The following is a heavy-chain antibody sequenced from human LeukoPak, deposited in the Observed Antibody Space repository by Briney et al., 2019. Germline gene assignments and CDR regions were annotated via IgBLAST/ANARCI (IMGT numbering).Heavy chain of an antibody. J-gene: IGHJ5*02. CDR3: ARVLIWFGQLQNWFDP. D-gene: IGHD3-10*01. CDR1: GGSMTNNTFY. CDR2: IYHTGPT. V-gene: IGHV4-39*07. Sequence: SETLSLTCTVSGGSMTNNTFYWGWIRQPPGKGLEWIGSIYHTGPTYYNPSLKSRVTISVDTSKNQFSLKLSSVTAADTAVYYSARVLIWFGQLQNWFDPWGPGTLVTVSS.